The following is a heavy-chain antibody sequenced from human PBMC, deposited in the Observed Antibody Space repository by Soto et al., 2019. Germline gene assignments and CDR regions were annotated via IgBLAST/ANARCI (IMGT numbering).Heavy chain of an antibody. Sequence: SETLSLTCTVSGGSISSSSYYWGWIRQPPGKGLEWIGSIYYSGSTYYNPSLKSRVTISIDTSKDQFSLRLGSVTAADTAVYYCARVEGSSYYFRHDCWGRGTLVTVSS. V-gene: IGHV4-39*07. D-gene: IGHD1-26*01. CDR1: GGSISSSSYY. CDR3: ARVEGSSYYFRHDC. J-gene: IGHJ4*02. CDR2: IYYSGST.